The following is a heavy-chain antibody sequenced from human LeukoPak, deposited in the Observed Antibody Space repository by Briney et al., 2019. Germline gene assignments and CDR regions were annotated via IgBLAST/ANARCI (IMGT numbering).Heavy chain of an antibody. Sequence: SETLSLNCAVYGGSFSGYYWSWIRQPPGKGLEWIGEINHSGSTNYNPSLKSRVTISVDTSKNQFSLKLSSVTAADTAVYYCARVASGYDYGGDFDYWGQGTLVTVSS. D-gene: IGHD5-12*01. V-gene: IGHV4-34*01. CDR3: ARVASGYDYGGDFDY. CDR1: GGSFSGYY. J-gene: IGHJ4*02. CDR2: INHSGST.